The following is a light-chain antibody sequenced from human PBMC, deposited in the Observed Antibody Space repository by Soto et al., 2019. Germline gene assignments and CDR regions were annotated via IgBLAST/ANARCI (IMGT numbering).Light chain of an antibody. V-gene: IGLV2-14*01. CDR1: SSDVGGYNY. J-gene: IGLJ1*01. CDR3: CSYADNNDYV. Sequence: QSALTQPASVSGSPGQSITISCTGTSSDVGGYNYVSWYQQHPGKAPKLMIYEVSNRPSGVSNRFSGSKSGNTASLNVSGLQAEDEADYYCCSYADNNDYVFGTGTKVTVL. CDR2: EVS.